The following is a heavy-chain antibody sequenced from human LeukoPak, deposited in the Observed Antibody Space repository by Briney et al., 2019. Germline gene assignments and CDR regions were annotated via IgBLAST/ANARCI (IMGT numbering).Heavy chain of an antibody. J-gene: IGHJ4*02. CDR1: GFTFSSYG. Sequence: GGSLRLSCAASGFTFSSYGMHWVRQAPGKGLEWVAVISYDGSNKYYADSVKGRFTISRDNSKNTLYLQMNSLRAEDTAVYYCARDREDGYNYYFDYWGQGTLVTVSS. CDR2: ISYDGSNK. D-gene: IGHD5-24*01. V-gene: IGHV3-30*03. CDR3: ARDREDGYNYYFDY.